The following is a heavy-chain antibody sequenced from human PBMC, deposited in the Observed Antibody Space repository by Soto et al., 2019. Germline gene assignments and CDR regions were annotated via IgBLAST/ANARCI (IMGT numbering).Heavy chain of an antibody. Sequence: GGSLRLSCAASGFTFSSYWMHWVRQAPGKGLVWVSRINSDGSSTSYADSVKGRFTISRDNAKNTLYLQMNSLRAEDTAVYYCARLIVATVQETWDYYYYYGMDVWGQGTTVTVSS. V-gene: IGHV3-74*01. D-gene: IGHD5-12*01. CDR2: INSDGSST. CDR3: ARLIVATVQETWDYYYYYGMDV. CDR1: GFTFSSYW. J-gene: IGHJ6*02.